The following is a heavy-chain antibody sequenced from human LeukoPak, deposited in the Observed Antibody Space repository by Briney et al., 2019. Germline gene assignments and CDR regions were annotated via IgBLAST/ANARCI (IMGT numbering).Heavy chain of an antibody. J-gene: IGHJ4*02. CDR2: ISYDGSNK. D-gene: IGHD1-14*01. CDR3: ASTGWEVRGYFDY. V-gene: IGHV3-30-3*01. Sequence: GGSLRLSCAASGFTFSSYAMSWVRQAPGKGLEWVAVISYDGSNKYYADSVKGRFTISRDNSKNTLYLQMNSLRAEDTAVYYCASTGWEVRGYFDYWGQGTLVTVSS. CDR1: GFTFSSYA.